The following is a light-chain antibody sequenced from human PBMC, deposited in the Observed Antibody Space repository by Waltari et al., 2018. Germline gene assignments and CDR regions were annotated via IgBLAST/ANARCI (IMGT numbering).Light chain of an antibody. V-gene: IGKV2-28*01. CDR2: FGS. Sequence: DFAVTQSPLSLPVTTGAPGSISCRSSQSLLNRNGNNYLDWYLQKPGPSPQLLIYFGSNRDSGVPDRFSGSGSGTDFTLRISRVEAEDVGVYYCMQSLQALWTFGPGTKVEIK. CDR3: MQSLQALWT. CDR1: QSLLNRNGNNY. J-gene: IGKJ1*01.